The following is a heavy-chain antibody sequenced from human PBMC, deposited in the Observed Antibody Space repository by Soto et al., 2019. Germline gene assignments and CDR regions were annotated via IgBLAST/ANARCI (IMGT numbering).Heavy chain of an antibody. J-gene: IGHJ4*02. V-gene: IGHV3-9*01. CDR2: ISWNSGSI. D-gene: IGHD5-12*01. CDR3: AKGGNVDIVATISFDY. Sequence: LRLSCAASGFTFDDYAMHWVRQAPGKGLEWVSGISWNSGSIGYADSVKGRFTISRDNAKNSLYLQMNSLRAEDTALYYCAKGGNVDIVATISFDYWGQGTLVTVSS. CDR1: GFTFDDYA.